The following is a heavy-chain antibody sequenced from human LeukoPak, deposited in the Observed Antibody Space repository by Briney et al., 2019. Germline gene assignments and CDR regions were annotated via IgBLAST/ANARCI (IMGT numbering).Heavy chain of an antibody. V-gene: IGHV1-69*02. CDR2: IIPILGIV. Sequence: RASVKVPCKASGGTFPTYIINWVRQAPGQGLEWMGRIIPILGIVNYAQKFQGRVTITADKSTSTAYMELSSLRSDDTAVYYCARPTYGGNPIDDAFDIWGQGTMVTVSS. J-gene: IGHJ3*02. CDR1: GGTFPTYI. D-gene: IGHD4-23*01. CDR3: ARPTYGGNPIDDAFDI.